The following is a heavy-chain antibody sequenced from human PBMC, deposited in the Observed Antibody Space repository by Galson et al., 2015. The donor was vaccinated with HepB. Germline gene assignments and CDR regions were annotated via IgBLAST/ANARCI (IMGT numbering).Heavy chain of an antibody. D-gene: IGHD1-14*01. CDR2: IYSGGST. Sequence: SLRLSCAASGFTVSSNYMSWVRQAPGKGLEWVSVIYSGGSTYYADSVKGRFTISRDNSKNTLYLQMNSLRAEDTAVYYCASTPDHLTPPDYWGQGTLVTVSS. V-gene: IGHV3-66*01. J-gene: IGHJ4*02. CDR3: ASTPDHLTPPDY. CDR1: GFTVSSNY.